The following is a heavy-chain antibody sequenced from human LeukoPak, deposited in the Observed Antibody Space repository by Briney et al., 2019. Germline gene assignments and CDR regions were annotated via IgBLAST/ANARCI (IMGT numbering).Heavy chain of an antibody. CDR3: ARQAGDVFDI. J-gene: IGHJ3*02. CDR1: GYRFTISW. Sequence: GESLKISCKGSGYRFTISWIGWVRQMPGKGLEWMAIIYPPDSDTRYSPSFQGQVTISTDKSISTAYLQWSSLKASDTAMYYCARQAGDVFDIWGQGTMVTVSS. V-gene: IGHV5-51*01. CDR2: IYPPDSDT.